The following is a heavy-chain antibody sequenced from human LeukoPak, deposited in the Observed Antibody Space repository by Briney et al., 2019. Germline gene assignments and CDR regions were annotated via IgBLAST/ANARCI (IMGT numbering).Heavy chain of an antibody. CDR2: IYASGNT. CDR1: GGSVDAHN. J-gene: IGHJ5*02. CDR3: TKCEDGRYNWFDR. V-gene: IGHV4-4*07. Sequence: SETLSLTCAVSGGSVDAHNWGWIRQPAGTGLEWIGRIYASGNTNYNPSLKGRVSMSVDTSKNQFSLKLSSVTAADTAVYYCTKCEDGRYNWFDRWGQGTLVTVSS. D-gene: IGHD5-24*01.